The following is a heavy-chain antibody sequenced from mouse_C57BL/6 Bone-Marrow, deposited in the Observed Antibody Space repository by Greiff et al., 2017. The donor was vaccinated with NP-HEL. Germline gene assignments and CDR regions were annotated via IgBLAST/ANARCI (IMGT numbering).Heavy chain of an antibody. D-gene: IGHD1-1*02. CDR1: GYTFTSYW. CDR3: ARGWYYVTFAY. CDR2: IDPSDSYT. J-gene: IGHJ3*01. Sequence: VQLQQPGAELVKPGASVKLSCKASGYTFTSYWMQWVKQRPGQGLEWIGEIDPSDSYTNYNQKFKGKATLTVDTSSSTAYMQLSSLTSEDSAVYYCARGWYYVTFAYWGQGTLVTVSA. V-gene: IGHV1-50*01.